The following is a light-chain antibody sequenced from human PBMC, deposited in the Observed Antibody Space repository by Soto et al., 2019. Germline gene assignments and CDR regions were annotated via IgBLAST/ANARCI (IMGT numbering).Light chain of an antibody. CDR1: QSVSRY. CDR3: QQRSNWPPGYT. J-gene: IGKJ2*01. CDR2: DAS. V-gene: IGKV3-11*01. Sequence: EIVLTQSPATLSLSPGEGATLSCRASQSVSRYLAWYQQKPGQPPRLLIYDASSRAIGTPARFIGSGSGTDFTLTISSLEPEDFAVYYCQQRSNWPPGYTFGQGTKLEI.